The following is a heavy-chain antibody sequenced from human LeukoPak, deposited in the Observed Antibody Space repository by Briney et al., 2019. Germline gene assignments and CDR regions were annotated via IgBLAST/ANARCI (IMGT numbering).Heavy chain of an antibody. CDR1: GFTVSSNY. CDR2: IYSGGST. CDR3: ARLGSYYYDSSGYPLDY. J-gene: IGHJ4*02. D-gene: IGHD3-22*01. V-gene: IGHV3-66*04. Sequence: GGSLRLSCAASGFTVSSNYMSWVRQAPGKGLEWVSVIYSGGSTYYADSVKGRFTISRDNSKNTLYLQMNSLRAEDTAVYYCARLGSYYYDSSGYPLDYWGQGTLVTVSS.